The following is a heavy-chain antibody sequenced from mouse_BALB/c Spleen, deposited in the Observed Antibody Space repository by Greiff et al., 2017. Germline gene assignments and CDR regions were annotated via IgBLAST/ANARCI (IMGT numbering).Heavy chain of an antibody. V-gene: IGHV5-9-1*01. Sequence: EVMLVESGGGLVKPGGSLKLSCAASGFTFSSYAMSWVRQTPEKRLEWVATISSGGSYTYYPDSVKGRFTISRDNAKNTLYLQMSSLRSEDTAMYYCARVSNWDGFAYWGQGTLVTVSA. J-gene: IGHJ3*01. D-gene: IGHD4-1*02. CDR1: GFTFSSYA. CDR2: ISSGGSYT. CDR3: ARVSNWDGFAY.